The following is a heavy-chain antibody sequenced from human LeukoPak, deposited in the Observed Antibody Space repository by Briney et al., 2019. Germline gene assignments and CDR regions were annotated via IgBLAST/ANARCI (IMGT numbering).Heavy chain of an antibody. CDR1: RGSISGHY. D-gene: IGHD1-26*01. J-gene: IGHJ3*01. CDR2: IYYSGNT. Sequence: NPSETLSLTCTDSRGSISGHYWSWIRQSPGKGLEWIGNIYYSGNTNYNPSLKSRVTISIDTSRIHFSLHLSSVTAADTAVYYCARTRYSGSHNSAFDLWGQGTVVTVSS. V-gene: IGHV4-59*08. CDR3: ARTRYSGSHNSAFDL.